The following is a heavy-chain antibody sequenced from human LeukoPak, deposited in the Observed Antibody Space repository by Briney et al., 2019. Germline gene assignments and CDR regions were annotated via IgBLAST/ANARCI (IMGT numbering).Heavy chain of an antibody. D-gene: IGHD3-10*01. CDR1: GYTFTGYY. CDR3: ARDGRDYYGSGSYYFYYYYMDV. J-gene: IGHJ6*03. CDR2: INPNSGGT. V-gene: IGHV1-2*02. Sequence: ASVKVSCKASGYTFTGYYMHWVRQAPGQGLEWMGRINPNSGGTNYAQKFQGRVTMTRDTSISTAYMELSRLRSDDTAVYYCARDGRDYYGSGSYYFYYYYMDVWGKGTTVTISS.